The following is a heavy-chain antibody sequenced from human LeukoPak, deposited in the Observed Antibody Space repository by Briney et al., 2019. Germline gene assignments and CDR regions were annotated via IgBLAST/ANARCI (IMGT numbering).Heavy chain of an antibody. CDR2: INPSGGST. Sequence: ASVKVSCKASGYTFTSYYMHWVRQAPGQGPEWMGIINPSGGSTSYEQKFQGRVTMTRDMSTSTVYMELSSLRAEDTAVYYCARDSGLVSPYYFDYWGQGTLVTVSS. J-gene: IGHJ4*02. CDR3: ARDSGLVSPYYFDY. D-gene: IGHD6-19*01. V-gene: IGHV1-46*01. CDR1: GYTFTSYY.